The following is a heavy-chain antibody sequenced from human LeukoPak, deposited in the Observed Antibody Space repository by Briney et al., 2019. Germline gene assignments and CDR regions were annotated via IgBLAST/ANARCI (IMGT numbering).Heavy chain of an antibody. V-gene: IGHV3-23*01. Sequence: GGSLRLSCAASGFTFSSYAMSWVRQAPGKGLGWVSAISGSGGSTYYADSVKGRFTISRDNAKNSLYLQMNSLRAEDTAVYYCARDIPDLPVVIATELIDYWGQGTLVTVSS. J-gene: IGHJ4*02. CDR3: ARDIPDLPVVIATELIDY. CDR1: GFTFSSYA. CDR2: ISGSGGST. D-gene: IGHD3-22*01.